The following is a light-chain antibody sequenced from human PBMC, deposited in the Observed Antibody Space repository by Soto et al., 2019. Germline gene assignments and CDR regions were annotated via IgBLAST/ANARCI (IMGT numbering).Light chain of an antibody. CDR3: QQYGTSPRK. V-gene: IGKV3-20*01. Sequence: EIVLTQSPGTLSLSPGERATLSCRASQIVSSTYLAWFQQKPGQAPRLLIYGASSRATGIPERFSGNGSGTDFTLTISRLEPEDFALYYCQQYGTSPRKFGRGTKVEIK. CDR2: GAS. J-gene: IGKJ1*01. CDR1: QIVSSTY.